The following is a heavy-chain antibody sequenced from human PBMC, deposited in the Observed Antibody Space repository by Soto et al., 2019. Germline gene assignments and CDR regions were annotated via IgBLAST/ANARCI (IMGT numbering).Heavy chain of an antibody. CDR2: ISAYNGNT. Sequence: QVKLVQSGAEVKKPGASVKVSCKASGYTFTSYGIIWVRQAPGQGLEWMGWISAYNGNTNYAQKLQGRVTMTTDTSTSTDYMELRSLRSDDTAVYYCARPSYNWNYDYWGQGTLVTVSS. D-gene: IGHD1-7*01. CDR3: ARPSYNWNYDY. CDR1: GYTFTSYG. V-gene: IGHV1-18*04. J-gene: IGHJ4*02.